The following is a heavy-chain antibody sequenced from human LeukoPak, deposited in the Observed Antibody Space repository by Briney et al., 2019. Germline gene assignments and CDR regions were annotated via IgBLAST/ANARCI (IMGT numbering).Heavy chain of an antibody. CDR3: ARAGVESTYYDYVWGSYRYYFDY. Sequence: ASVKVSCKASGYTFTSYGISWVRQAPGQGLEWMGWISAYNGNTNYAQKLQGRVTMPTDTSTSTAYMEVRSLRSDDTAVYYCARAGVESTYYDYVWGSYRYYFDYWGQGTLVTVSS. J-gene: IGHJ4*02. V-gene: IGHV1-18*01. CDR2: ISAYNGNT. CDR1: GYTFTSYG. D-gene: IGHD3-16*02.